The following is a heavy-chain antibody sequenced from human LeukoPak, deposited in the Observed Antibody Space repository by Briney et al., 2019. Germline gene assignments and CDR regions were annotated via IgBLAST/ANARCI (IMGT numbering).Heavy chain of an antibody. CDR2: ISVYNGNT. CDR1: GYTFTSYG. V-gene: IGHV1-18*01. D-gene: IGHD1-26*01. J-gene: IGHJ4*02. CDR3: ARDVGVESYFDY. Sequence: GASVKVSRKASGYTFTSYGISWVRQAPAQGLEGMGWISVYNGNTNYAQKLQGRDTMTTDTSTSTAYMELRSLRSDDTAVYYCARDVGVESYFDYWGQGNLVTVSS.